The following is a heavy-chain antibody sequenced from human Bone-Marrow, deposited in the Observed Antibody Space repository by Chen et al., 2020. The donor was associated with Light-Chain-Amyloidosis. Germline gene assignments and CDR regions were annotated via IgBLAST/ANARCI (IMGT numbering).Heavy chain of an antibody. V-gene: IGHV1-24*01. CDR1: GYTLAELS. CDR3: TADSSVTTAYYRRYAMDV. CDR2: FEPEDGRR. Sequence: QVQLVQSGAEVKRPGTSVKVSCVVSGYTLAELSMHWVRQAPGKRLEWVGGFEPEDGRRIYAPKFQGRVTMTEDTSTETAYMELRALRSEDTAVYYCTADSSVTTAYYRRYAMDVWGQGTAVTVSS. J-gene: IGHJ6*02. D-gene: IGHD4-17*01.